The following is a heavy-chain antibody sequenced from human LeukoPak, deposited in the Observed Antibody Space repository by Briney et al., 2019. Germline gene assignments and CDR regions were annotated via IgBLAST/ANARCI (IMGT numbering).Heavy chain of an antibody. V-gene: IGHV3-30*03. CDR2: ISYDGSNK. D-gene: IGHD1-26*01. Sequence: PGGSLRLSCAASGFTFSSYGMHWVRQAPGKGLEWVAVISYDGSNKYYADSVKGRFTISRDNSKNTLYLQMNSLRAEDTAVYYCARDPPRIGGYFDYWGQGTLVTVSS. CDR3: ARDPPRIGGYFDY. CDR1: GFTFSSYG. J-gene: IGHJ4*02.